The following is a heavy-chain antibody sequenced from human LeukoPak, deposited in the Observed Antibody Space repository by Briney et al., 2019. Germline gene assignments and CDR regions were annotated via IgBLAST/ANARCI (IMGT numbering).Heavy chain of an antibody. J-gene: IGHJ4*02. CDR3: ARADWFVGTTQYFDY. Sequence: ASVKVSCKASGYIFIGYYIHWVRQAPGQELEWMGWINPRSGGTKYAQRFQGRVTMTRDTSINTAYVDLSSLISDDTAVYYCARADWFVGTTQYFDYWGQGTLVTVTS. D-gene: IGHD1-14*01. V-gene: IGHV1-2*02. CDR2: INPRSGGT. CDR1: GYIFIGYY.